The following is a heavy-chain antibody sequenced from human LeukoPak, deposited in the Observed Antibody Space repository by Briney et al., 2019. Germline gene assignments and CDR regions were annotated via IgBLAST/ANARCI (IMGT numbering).Heavy chain of an antibody. CDR1: GYTFTSNY. V-gene: IGHV1-46*01. CDR3: ARGVGDY. Sequence: ASVKVSCKAFGYTFTSNYMHWVRQAPGQGPEWMGVISPSGGSTTYAQKFQGRVTLTRDMSTSTDYLELSSLRSEDTAVYYCARGVGDYWGQGTLVTVSS. J-gene: IGHJ4*02. CDR2: ISPSGGST.